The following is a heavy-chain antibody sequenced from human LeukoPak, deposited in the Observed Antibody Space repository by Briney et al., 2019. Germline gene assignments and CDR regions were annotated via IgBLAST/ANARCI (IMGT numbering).Heavy chain of an antibody. CDR1: GFTFSSYG. Sequence: GGSLRLSCAASGFTFSSYGMHWVRQAPGKGLEWVAAISYDGSNKYYADSVKGRFTISRDNSKNTLYLQINSLRAEDAAVYYCARDRDTAIMVPTLIDYWGRGTLVTVSS. J-gene: IGHJ4*02. V-gene: IGHV3-30*03. CDR2: ISYDGSNK. D-gene: IGHD5-18*01. CDR3: ARDRDTAIMVPTLIDY.